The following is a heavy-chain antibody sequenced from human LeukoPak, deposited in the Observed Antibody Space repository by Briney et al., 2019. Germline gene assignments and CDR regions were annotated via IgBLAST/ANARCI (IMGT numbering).Heavy chain of an antibody. V-gene: IGHV4-34*01. Sequence: SETLSLTCAVYGGSFSGYYWSWIRQPPGKGLEWIGEINHSGSTNYNPSLKSRVTISVDTSKNQFSLKLSSVTAADTAVYYCARGRQLVIGRNWFDPWGQGTLVTVSS. CDR1: GGSFSGYY. J-gene: IGHJ5*02. D-gene: IGHD6-13*01. CDR3: ARGRQLVIGRNWFDP. CDR2: INHSGST.